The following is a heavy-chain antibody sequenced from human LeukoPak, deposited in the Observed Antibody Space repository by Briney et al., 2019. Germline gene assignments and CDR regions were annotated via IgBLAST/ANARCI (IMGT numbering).Heavy chain of an antibody. V-gene: IGHV4-4*02. Sequence: PSGTLSLTGVGSSGSISSIMWWSWDCQPPGKGLEWIGEINHSGNTYYNPSLEGRVTISVDMSDNQFSLTLYSVTAADTAVYYCALGDTDVWELWGRGTLVTVSS. CDR1: SGSISSIMW. CDR2: INHSGNT. D-gene: IGHD1-26*01. CDR3: ALGDTDVWEL. J-gene: IGHJ4*02.